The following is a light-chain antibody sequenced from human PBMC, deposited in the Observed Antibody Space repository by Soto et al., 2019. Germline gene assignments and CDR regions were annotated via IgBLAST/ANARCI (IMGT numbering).Light chain of an antibody. V-gene: IGLV2-14*01. J-gene: IGLJ1*01. CDR3: SSYTRSSTYV. Sequence: QSALTQPASVSGSPGQSITLSCTGTSSEVGGYNYVSWYQQHPGKAPKLMIYDVSNRPSGVSNRFSGSKSGNTASLTISGLQAEDEADYYCSSYTRSSTYVFGTGTKLTVL. CDR2: DVS. CDR1: SSEVGGYNY.